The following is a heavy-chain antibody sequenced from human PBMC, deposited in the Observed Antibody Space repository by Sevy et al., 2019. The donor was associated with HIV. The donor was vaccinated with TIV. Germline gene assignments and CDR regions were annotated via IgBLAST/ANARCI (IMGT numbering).Heavy chain of an antibody. CDR2: IYSSGAT. J-gene: IGHJ4*02. CDR1: GASLNSGSYY. Sequence: SESLSLSCTVSGASLNSGSYYWTWIRHHPGKSLEWIGYIYSSGATSYNPSLKGRIMISQDASKNQFSLRLGSVTAADTSFYYCARGSRYRFGSFDSWGPGIPVTVSS. V-gene: IGHV4-31*03. CDR3: ARGSRYRFGSFDS. D-gene: IGHD5-18*01.